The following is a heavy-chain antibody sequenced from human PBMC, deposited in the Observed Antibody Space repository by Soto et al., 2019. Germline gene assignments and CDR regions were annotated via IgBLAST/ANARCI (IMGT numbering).Heavy chain of an antibody. CDR3: ASRLDRYQLLGYGSGSYGVDY. D-gene: IGHD3-10*01. V-gene: IGHV3-21*01. CDR1: GFTFSSYS. CDR2: ISSSSSYI. Sequence: GGSLRLSCAASGFTFSSYSMNWVRQAPGKGLEWVSSISSSSSYIYYADSVKGRFTISRDNAKNSLYLQMNSLRAEDTAVYYCASRLDRYQLLGYGSGSYGVDYWGQGTLVTVSS. J-gene: IGHJ4*02.